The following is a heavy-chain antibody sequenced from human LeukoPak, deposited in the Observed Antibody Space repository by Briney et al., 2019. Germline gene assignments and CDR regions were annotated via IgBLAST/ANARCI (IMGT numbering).Heavy chain of an antibody. V-gene: IGHV1-18*01. CDR2: ISAYNGNT. J-gene: IGHJ6*04. D-gene: IGHD3-3*01. CDR3: ANINRRLRFLEWLSGPVDV. CDR1: GYTFTSYG. Sequence: ASVKVSCKASGYTFTSYGISWVRQAPGQGLEWMGWISAYNGNTNYAQKLQGRVTMTTDTSTSTAYMELRSLRSDDTAVYYCANINRRLRFLEWLSGPVDVWGKGTTVTVSS.